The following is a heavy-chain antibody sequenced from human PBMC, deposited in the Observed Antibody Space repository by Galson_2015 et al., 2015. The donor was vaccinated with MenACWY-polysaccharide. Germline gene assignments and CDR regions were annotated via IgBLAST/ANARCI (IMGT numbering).Heavy chain of an antibody. CDR3: ARGHYRLDF. CDR1: GFTFSTYW. CDR2: IKRDESEK. V-gene: IGHV3-7*03. J-gene: IGHJ6*02. Sequence: SLRLSCAASGFTFSTYWMSWVRQAPGKGLEWVAHIKRDESEKYYVDSVKGRFTISRDNSKNSLYLQMNSLRAEDTAVYYCARGHYRLDFCGQATAITVSS.